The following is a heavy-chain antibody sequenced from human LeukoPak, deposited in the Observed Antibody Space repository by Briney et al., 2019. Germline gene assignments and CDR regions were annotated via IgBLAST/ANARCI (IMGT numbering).Heavy chain of an antibody. D-gene: IGHD3-22*01. J-gene: IGHJ3*02. CDR3: ARVVYYYDSSGYPGAFDI. Sequence: GGSLRLSCAASGFTFSSYWMHWVRQAPGKGLVWVSRIISDGSITTYADSVRGRFTISRDNAKNTLYLQMNSLRTEDTAVYYCARVVYYYDSSGYPGAFDIWGQGTMVTVSS. V-gene: IGHV3-74*01. CDR2: IISDGSIT. CDR1: GFTFSSYW.